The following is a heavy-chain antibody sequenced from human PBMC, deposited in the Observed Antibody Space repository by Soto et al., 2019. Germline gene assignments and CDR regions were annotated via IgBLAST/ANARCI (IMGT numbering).Heavy chain of an antibody. Sequence: QVQLVESGGGVVQPGRSLRLSCAAAGFTFSSYGMHWVRQAPGKGLEWVAGISYDGSNKYYADPVKGRFTISRDNSKNALYLQMNSLRAEDTAVYYRAKDMNQWELRGWGQGTLVTVSS. J-gene: IGHJ4*02. CDR1: GFTFSSYG. V-gene: IGHV3-30*18. CDR3: AKDMNQWELRG. D-gene: IGHD1-26*01. CDR2: ISYDGSNK.